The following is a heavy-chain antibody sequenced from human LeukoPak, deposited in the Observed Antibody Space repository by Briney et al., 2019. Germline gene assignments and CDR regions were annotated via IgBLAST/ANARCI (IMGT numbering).Heavy chain of an antibody. CDR1: GLPLNNDT. CDR2: LRGFSGNT. J-gene: IGHJ4*02. D-gene: IGHD1-26*01. Sequence: PLSLACTATGLPLNNDTMRWVREPPGKGLVWVPYLRGFSGNTYYPDSVKGRFTISRDNSKRTLYLQMNSLRAADTATYYCAKDSGFSVCYFSNWGKGILVTVSS. CDR3: AKDSGFSVCYFSN. V-gene: IGHV3-23*01.